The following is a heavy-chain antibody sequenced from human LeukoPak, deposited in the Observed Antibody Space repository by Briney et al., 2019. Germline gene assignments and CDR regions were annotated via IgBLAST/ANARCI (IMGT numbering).Heavy chain of an antibody. CDR1: GQTFTSYG. J-gene: IGHJ4*02. V-gene: IGHV1-18*01. CDR3: ATGYPKRRPSDMLTVPLFDY. Sequence: ASVKVSCKTSGQTFTSYGFSWVRQAPGQGLEWMGWISGYNGNTKFEEKFQDRVTMTIDTSTNTAYMELRSLRSDDTATYYCATGYPKRRPSDMLTVPLFDYWGQGSLVIVSS. CDR2: ISGYNGNT. D-gene: IGHD3-9*01.